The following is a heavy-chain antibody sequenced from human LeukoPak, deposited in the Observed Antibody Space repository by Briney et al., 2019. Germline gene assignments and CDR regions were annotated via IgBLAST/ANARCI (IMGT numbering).Heavy chain of an antibody. CDR1: GGSFSGYY. J-gene: IGHJ3*02. Sequence: SQTLSLTCAVYGGSFSGYYWCWIRQPPGKGLEWIGEINHSGSTNYNPSLKSRVTISLDTSKNQFSLKLSSVTAADTAVYYCARAEPYYDFWSGYYSDAFDIWGQGTMVTVSS. D-gene: IGHD3-3*01. CDR2: INHSGST. CDR3: ARAEPYYDFWSGYYSDAFDI. V-gene: IGHV4-34*01.